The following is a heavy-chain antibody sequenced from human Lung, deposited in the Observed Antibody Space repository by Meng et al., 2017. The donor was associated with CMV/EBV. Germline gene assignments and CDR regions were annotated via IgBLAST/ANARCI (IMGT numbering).Heavy chain of an antibody. CDR2: ISSSTASV. V-gene: IGHV3-21*06. CDR1: GFTFSTFS. J-gene: IGHJ4*02. D-gene: IGHD3-22*01. Sequence: GGSXRLXCAASGFTFSTFSMAWVRQAPGRGLEWVASISSSTASVYYAGSVQGRFTISRDNARNSLFLQMNSATGEDTAVYYCARDGSDYYDVIGYGPVDYWXQGVLVTVSS. CDR3: ARDGSDYYDVIGYGPVDY.